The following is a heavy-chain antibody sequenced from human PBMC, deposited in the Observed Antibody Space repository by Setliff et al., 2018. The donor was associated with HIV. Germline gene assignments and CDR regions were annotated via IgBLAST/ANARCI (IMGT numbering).Heavy chain of an antibody. Sequence: TLSLTCTASYDTISTADYYWSWIRQPPGKGLEWIGFVSYTGTTRYSPSLKSRITISIDTSKNQFSLHLSSVTAADTAVYYCARLSTTSRDFDYWGPGSLVTVSS. CDR3: ARLSTTSRDFDY. CDR2: VSYTGTT. J-gene: IGHJ4*02. D-gene: IGHD3-10*01. V-gene: IGHV4-30-4*01. CDR1: YDTISTADYY.